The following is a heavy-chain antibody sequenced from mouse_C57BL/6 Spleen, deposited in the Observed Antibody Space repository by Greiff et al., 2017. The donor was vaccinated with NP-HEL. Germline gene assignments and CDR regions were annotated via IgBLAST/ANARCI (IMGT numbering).Heavy chain of an antibody. CDR3: AREESIYDGPAWFAY. D-gene: IGHD2-3*01. CDR1: GYTFTDYY. CDR2: INPNNGGT. J-gene: IGHJ3*01. V-gene: IGHV1-26*01. Sequence: EVQLQQSGPELVKPGASVKISCKASGYTFTDYYMNWVKQSHGKSLEWIGDINPNNGGTSYNQKFKGKATLTVDKSSSTAYMELRSLTSEDSAVYYCAREESIYDGPAWFAYWGQGTLVTVSA.